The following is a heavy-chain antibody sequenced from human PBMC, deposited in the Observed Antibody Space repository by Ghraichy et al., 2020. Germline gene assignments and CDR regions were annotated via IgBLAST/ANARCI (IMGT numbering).Heavy chain of an antibody. J-gene: IGHJ6*02. CDR2: ISPNAGDT. CDR1: GFPFSTFA. D-gene: IGHD3-10*01. Sequence: LSLTCAASGFPFSTFAMTWVRQAPGKGREWVSSISPNAGDTYYADSVKGRFTISRDNSKDTLYLQMNSLRAEDTAVYYCAKDPVLRYFYYGMDVWGQGTTVTVSS. V-gene: IGHV3-23*01. CDR3: AKDPVLRYFYYGMDV.